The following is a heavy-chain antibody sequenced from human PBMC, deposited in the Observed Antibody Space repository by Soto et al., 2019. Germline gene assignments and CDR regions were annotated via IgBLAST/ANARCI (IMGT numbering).Heavy chain of an antibody. Sequence: PGGSLRLSCAASGFPFDDYSMNWVRQVPGKGLEWVSLISWDGADTYYADSVKGRFTVSRDNSKNSLYLQMNSLTTEDTALYSCAKFGFCWSDSHPDLPSIPAQRSTDL. J-gene: IGHJ2*01. CDR1: GFPFDDYS. CDR2: ISWDGADT. CDR3: AKFGFCWSDSHPDLPSIPAQRSTDL. D-gene: IGHD2-2*03. V-gene: IGHV3-43*01.